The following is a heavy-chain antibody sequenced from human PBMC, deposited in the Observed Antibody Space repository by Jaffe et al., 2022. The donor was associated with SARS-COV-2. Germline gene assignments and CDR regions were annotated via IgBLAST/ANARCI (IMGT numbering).Heavy chain of an antibody. Sequence: QVQLVESGGGLVKPGGSLRLSCATSGFTFSDYYMTWIRQAPGKGLEWVSYISTGGNYMDHADSVKGRFTISRDSAKNSVYLQMNSLRAEDTAVYYCARGSQRSLAWFDPWGQGTLVTVSS. CDR3: ARGSQRSLAWFDP. D-gene: IGHD6-25*01. CDR1: GFTFSDYY. CDR2: ISTGGNYM. V-gene: IGHV3-11*01. J-gene: IGHJ5*02.